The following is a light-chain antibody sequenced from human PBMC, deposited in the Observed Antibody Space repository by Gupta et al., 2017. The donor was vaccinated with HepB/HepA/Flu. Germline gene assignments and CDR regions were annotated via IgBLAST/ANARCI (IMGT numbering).Light chain of an antibody. V-gene: IGLV2-23*02. CDR1: SSDGGSYHL. CDR3: SADASSSTFV. Sequence: SALTQPASVSGSPGQSITISFTGTSSDGGSYHLVSLYPQHPGTAPKLMIYEVSKRTAVVASRFSGSKAGNTASLTISGRKEEEAADYYGSADASSSTFVFGGGTKLTVL. J-gene: IGLJ2*01. CDR2: EVS.